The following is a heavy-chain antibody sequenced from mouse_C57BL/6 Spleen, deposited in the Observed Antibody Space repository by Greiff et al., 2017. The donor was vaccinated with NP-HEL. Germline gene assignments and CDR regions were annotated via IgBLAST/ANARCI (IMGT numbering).Heavy chain of an antibody. Sequence: VQLQQPGAELVKPGASVKLSCKASGYTFTSYWMHWVKQRPGRGLEWIGRIDPNSGGTKYNEKFKSKATLTVDKPSSTAYMQLSSLTSEDSAVYYCASETTVVATGFDYWGQGTTLTVSS. V-gene: IGHV1-72*01. CDR2: IDPNSGGT. D-gene: IGHD1-1*01. J-gene: IGHJ2*01. CDR1: GYTFTSYW. CDR3: ASETTVVATGFDY.